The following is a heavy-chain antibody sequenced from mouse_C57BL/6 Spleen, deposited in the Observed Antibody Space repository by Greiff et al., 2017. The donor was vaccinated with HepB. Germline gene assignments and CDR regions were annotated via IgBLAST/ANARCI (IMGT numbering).Heavy chain of an antibody. Sequence: EVKLVESGGGLVKPGGSLKLSCAASGFTFSSYTMSWVRQTPEKRLEWVATISGGGGNTYYPDSVKGRFTISRDNAKNTLYLQMSSLRSEDTALYYCARQDWEYYFDYWGRGTTLTVSS. CDR3: ARQDWEYYFDY. D-gene: IGHD4-1*01. CDR2: ISGGGGNT. CDR1: GFTFSSYT. V-gene: IGHV5-9*01. J-gene: IGHJ2*01.